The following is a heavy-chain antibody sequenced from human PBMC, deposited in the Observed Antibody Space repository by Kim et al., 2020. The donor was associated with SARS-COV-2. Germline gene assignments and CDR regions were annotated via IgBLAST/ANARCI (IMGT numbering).Heavy chain of an antibody. J-gene: IGHJ2*01. CDR3: ARRIVVAAYWYFDL. V-gene: IGHV3-74*01. Sequence: YADSVNGRIALSRDNAKDTLYLQMSSLRAEDTAMYYCARRIVVAAYWYFDLWGRGTLVTVSS. D-gene: IGHD6-19*01.